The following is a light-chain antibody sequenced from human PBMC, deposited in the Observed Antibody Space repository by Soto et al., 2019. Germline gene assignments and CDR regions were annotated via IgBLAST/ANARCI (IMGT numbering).Light chain of an antibody. Sequence: QSVLTQPASVSGSPGQSITISCTGTSSDVGGYNYVSWYQQHPGKAPKLIIYEVSNRPSEISNRFSGSKSGNTASLTISGLQAEDEADYYCSPYTSDSTYVFGAGTKVTVL. CDR3: SPYTSDSTYV. CDR1: SSDVGGYNY. CDR2: EVS. V-gene: IGLV2-14*01. J-gene: IGLJ1*01.